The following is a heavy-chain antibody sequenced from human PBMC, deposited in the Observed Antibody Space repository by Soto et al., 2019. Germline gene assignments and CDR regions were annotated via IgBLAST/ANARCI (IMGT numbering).Heavy chain of an antibody. J-gene: IGHJ4*02. CDR1: SYW. CDR3: ARGRWVDLFDY. D-gene: IGHD6-13*01. V-gene: IGHV3-7*04. Sequence: SYWMSWVRQAPGKGLEWVAKKGRFTISKDNAKNSLYLQMNSLRAEDTAVYYCARGRWVDLFDYWGQGILVTVSS.